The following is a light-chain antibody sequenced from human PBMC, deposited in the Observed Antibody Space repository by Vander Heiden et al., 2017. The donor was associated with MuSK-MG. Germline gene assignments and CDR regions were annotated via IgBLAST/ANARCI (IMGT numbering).Light chain of an antibody. CDR1: HIGNGY. Sequence: QSVMTQPPSLSAAPGQKVTISCPGHIGNGYVSWYQQLPGTAPKLLIYDTDKRPSGIPDRFSGSKSATSATLDIAGLQTADEAEYYCGTWNNGLGSYVFGTGTKVTVL. CDR3: GTWNNGLGSYV. J-gene: IGLJ1*01. CDR2: DTD. V-gene: IGLV1-51*01.